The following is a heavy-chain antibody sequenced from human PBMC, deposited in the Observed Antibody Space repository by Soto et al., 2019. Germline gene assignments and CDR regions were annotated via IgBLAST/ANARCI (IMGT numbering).Heavy chain of an antibody. J-gene: IGHJ5*02. Sequence: PSETLSLTCTVSGGSINSGDSYWSWIRQHPVEGLEWIGSIDYSGSTNYNPSLKSRVTISVDTSKNQFSLRLSSVTAADTAVYYCARDSQNWFDPWGQGTLVTVSS. V-gene: IGHV4-31*03. CDR2: IDYSGST. CDR1: GGSINSGDSY. CDR3: ARDSQNWFDP.